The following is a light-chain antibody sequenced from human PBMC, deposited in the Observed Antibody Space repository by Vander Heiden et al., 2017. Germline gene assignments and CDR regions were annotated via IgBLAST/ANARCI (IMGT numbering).Light chain of an antibody. J-gene: IGLJ2*01. Sequence: SYELTQPPSVSVSPGQTASITCSGDKLGDKYACWYQQKPGQSPVVGIYQDNKRPSGIPERFSGSNSANTATLTISGTQAVDESYYYCQEWNSATEVFGGGTKLTVL. CDR2: QDN. V-gene: IGLV3-1*01. CDR3: QEWNSATEV. CDR1: KLGDKY.